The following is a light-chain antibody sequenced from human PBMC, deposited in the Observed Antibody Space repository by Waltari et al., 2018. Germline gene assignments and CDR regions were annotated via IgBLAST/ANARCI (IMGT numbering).Light chain of an antibody. CDR2: WAS. CDR3: QQYYSIPRT. Sequence: VMTQSPYSLAVSLGERATINCKSSQRVLYNSDNKNYLAWYQQKPGQPPKLLIYWASIQESGVPDRFSGSGSGTDFTLTISSLQAEDLAVYYCQQYYSIPRTYGQGTKLEIK. J-gene: IGKJ2*02. CDR1: QRVLYNSDNKNY. V-gene: IGKV4-1*01.